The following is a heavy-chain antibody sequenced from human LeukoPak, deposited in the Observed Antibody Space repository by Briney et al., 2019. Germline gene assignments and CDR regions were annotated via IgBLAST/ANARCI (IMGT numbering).Heavy chain of an antibody. CDR2: ISHDGGNK. D-gene: IGHD3-10*01. V-gene: IGHV3-30*03. Sequence: GGSLRLSCAASGFTDSSNYMLGVRQAPGKRLAWVAFISHDGGNKKYGDSVKGRFTSSRDNSKNTVYLQMTSLRPEDTALYYCARDKSYFGSGNYHYFDSWGQGALVIVSS. CDR1: GFTDSSNY. CDR3: ARDKSYFGSGNYHYFDS. J-gene: IGHJ4*02.